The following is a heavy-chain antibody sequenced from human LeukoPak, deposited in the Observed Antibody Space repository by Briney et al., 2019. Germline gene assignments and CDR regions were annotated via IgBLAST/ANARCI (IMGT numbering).Heavy chain of an antibody. D-gene: IGHD6-19*01. CDR1: GYTFTSYG. Sequence: GASVKVSCKTSGYTFTSYGISWVRQAPGQGLEWMGWISTYNGNTNYAQKLQGRVTMTTDTSTSTAYMELRRLRSDDTAVYYCARDLKRGYSSGRYSWGTGSSNDFWGQGTLVTVSS. CDR2: ISTYNGNT. J-gene: IGHJ4*02. V-gene: IGHV1-18*01. CDR3: ARDLKRGYSSGRYSWGTGSSNDF.